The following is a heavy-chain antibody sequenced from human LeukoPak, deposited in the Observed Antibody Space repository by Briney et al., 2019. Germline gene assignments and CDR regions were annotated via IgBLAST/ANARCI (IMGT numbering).Heavy chain of an antibody. CDR2: ISYDGSNK. V-gene: IGHV3-30*04. J-gene: IGHJ6*02. CDR1: GFTFSSYA. D-gene: IGHD3-3*01. CDR3: AREGMGFGYYYYGMDV. Sequence: GGSLRLSCAASGFTFSSYAMHWVRQAPGKGLEWVAVISYDGSNKYYADSVKGRFTISRDNSKNTLYLQMNSLRAEDTAVYCCAREGMGFGYYYYGMDVWGQGTTVTVSS.